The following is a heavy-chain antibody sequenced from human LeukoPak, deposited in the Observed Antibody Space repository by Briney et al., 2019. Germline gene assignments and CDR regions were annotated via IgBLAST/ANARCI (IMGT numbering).Heavy chain of an antibody. V-gene: IGHV4-59*01. Sequence: SETLSLTCTVSGGSISSYYWSWIRQPPGKGLEWIGYIYYSGSTNYNPSLKSRVTISVDTSKTQFSLKLSSVTAADTAVYYCARVDSRVVAPPDYWGQGTLVTVSS. CDR1: GGSISSYY. J-gene: IGHJ4*02. CDR2: IYYSGST. CDR3: ARVDSRVVAPPDY. D-gene: IGHD2-15*01.